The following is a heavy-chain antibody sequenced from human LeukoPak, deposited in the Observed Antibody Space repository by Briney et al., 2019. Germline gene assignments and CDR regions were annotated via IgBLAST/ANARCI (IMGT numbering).Heavy chain of an antibody. Sequence: PGRSLRFSCAASGLTFSTYAVHWVRQAPGKGLEWVAVISSDGNNKYYADSVKGRFTISRDNSKNTVYLQMNSLRAEDTALYYCSTGGSSGWSDFWGQGTLVTVSS. CDR2: ISSDGNNK. CDR3: STGGSSGWSDF. V-gene: IGHV3-30-3*01. D-gene: IGHD6-19*01. CDR1: GLTFSTYA. J-gene: IGHJ4*02.